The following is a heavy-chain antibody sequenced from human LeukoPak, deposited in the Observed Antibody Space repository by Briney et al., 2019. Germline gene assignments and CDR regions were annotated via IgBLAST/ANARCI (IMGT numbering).Heavy chain of an antibody. V-gene: IGHV4-61*02. CDR3: ASTIFGVVSYPYY. CDR2: IYTSGST. CDR1: GGSISSGSYY. J-gene: IGHJ4*02. D-gene: IGHD3-3*01. Sequence: SETLSLTCTVSGGSISSGSYYWSWIRQPAGKGLEWIERIYTSGSTNYNPSLKSRVTISVDTSKNQFSLKLSSVTAADTAVYYCASTIFGVVSYPYYWGQGTLVTVSS.